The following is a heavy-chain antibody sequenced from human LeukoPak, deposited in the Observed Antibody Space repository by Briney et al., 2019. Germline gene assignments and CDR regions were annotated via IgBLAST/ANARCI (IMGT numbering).Heavy chain of an antibody. CDR1: GFTFSSYE. Sequence: GGSLRLSCAASGFTFSSYEMNWVRQAPGKGLEWVSYISSSGSTIYYADSVKGRFTISRDNAKNSLYLQMNSLRAEDTAVYYCARAGGYGDYVLGYWGQGTLVTVSS. V-gene: IGHV3-48*03. CDR3: ARAGGYGDYVLGY. CDR2: ISSSGSTI. J-gene: IGHJ4*02. D-gene: IGHD4-17*01.